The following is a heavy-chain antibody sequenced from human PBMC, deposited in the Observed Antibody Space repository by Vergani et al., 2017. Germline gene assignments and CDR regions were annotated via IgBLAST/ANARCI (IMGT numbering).Heavy chain of an antibody. V-gene: IGHV3-49*04. CDR1: GFPSGDHV. CDR3: SRGRGYSFGYSDY. Sequence: EVQLVESGGALVPLGRPLRLPCAAPGFPSGDHVMTWARQAPGKGLGWVAFIRNKAYGGTTEYAASVKGRFTISSDDSKRLAYLQLSGLKTEDTAVYSCSRGRGYSFGYSDYWGQGTLVTVSS. J-gene: IGHJ4*02. D-gene: IGHD5-18*01. CDR2: IRNKAYGGTT.